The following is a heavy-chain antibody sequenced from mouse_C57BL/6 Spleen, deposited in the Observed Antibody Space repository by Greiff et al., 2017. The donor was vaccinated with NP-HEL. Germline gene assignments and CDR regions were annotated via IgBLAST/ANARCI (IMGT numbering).Heavy chain of an antibody. D-gene: IGHD4-1*01. Sequence: EVHLVESGGGLVKPGGSLKLSCAASGFTFSDYGMHWVRQAPEKGLEWVAYISSGSSTIYYADTVKGRFTISRDNAKNTLFLQMTSLRSEDTAMYYCARGAGTRGYFDYWGQGTTLTVSS. J-gene: IGHJ2*01. CDR1: GFTFSDYG. CDR2: ISSGSSTI. CDR3: ARGAGTRGYFDY. V-gene: IGHV5-17*01.